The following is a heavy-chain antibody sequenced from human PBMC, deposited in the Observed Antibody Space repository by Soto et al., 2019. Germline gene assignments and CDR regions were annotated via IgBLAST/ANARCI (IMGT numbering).Heavy chain of an antibody. V-gene: IGHV4-61*01. CDR2: FYYTGST. D-gene: IGHD4-17*01. Sequence: SETLSLTCTVSGGSVSSGNYYWSWIRQPPGKGLEWIGYFYYTGSTNYNPSLKSRVIISLETSKNQFSLRLSSVTAADTAVYYCAVMGGAYGSNNWLDPWGQGALVTVSS. CDR3: AVMGGAYGSNNWLDP. CDR1: GGSVSSGNYY. J-gene: IGHJ5*02.